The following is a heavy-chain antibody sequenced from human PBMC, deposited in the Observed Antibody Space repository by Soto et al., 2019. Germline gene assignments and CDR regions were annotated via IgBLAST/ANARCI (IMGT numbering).Heavy chain of an antibody. Sequence: GGSLRLSCEFSGFTSSAYGMHWVRQAPGKGLEWVGFIRSKAYGGTTGYAASVKGRFTISRDDSKSIAYLQMNSLKTEDTAVYYCTSAQYYYDSSGKYYFDYWGQGSRVTVSS. D-gene: IGHD3-22*01. V-gene: IGHV3-49*04. CDR3: TSAQYYYDSSGKYYFDY. J-gene: IGHJ4*02. CDR1: GFTSSAYG. CDR2: IRSKAYGGTT.